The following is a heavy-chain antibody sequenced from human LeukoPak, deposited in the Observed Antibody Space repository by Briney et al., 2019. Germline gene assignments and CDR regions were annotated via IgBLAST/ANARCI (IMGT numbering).Heavy chain of an antibody. CDR2: ISSSGSTI. V-gene: IGHV3-48*03. D-gene: IGHD4-17*01. Sequence: PGGSLRLSCAASGFTFSSYEMNWVRQAPGKGLEWVSYISSSGSTIYYADSVKGRFTISRDNAKNSLYLQMNSLRAEDTAAYYCARRLRRNYFDYWGQGTLVTVSS. CDR1: GFTFSSYE. CDR3: ARRLRRNYFDY. J-gene: IGHJ4*02.